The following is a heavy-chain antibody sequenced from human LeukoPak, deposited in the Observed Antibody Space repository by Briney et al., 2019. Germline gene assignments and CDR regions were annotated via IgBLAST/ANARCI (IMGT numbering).Heavy chain of an antibody. Sequence: GGSLRLSCAASGFTFSSYAMSWVRQAPGKGLEWVSGTSVSDDSTYYADSVKGRFIISRDNSKNTLYLQMNSLRAEDTAVYYCAKGLRTGVGPYMGYHYYMDVWGKGATVTVSS. CDR2: TSVSDDST. CDR3: AKGLRTGVGPYMGYHYYMDV. D-gene: IGHD3-16*01. V-gene: IGHV3-23*01. J-gene: IGHJ6*03. CDR1: GFTFSSYA.